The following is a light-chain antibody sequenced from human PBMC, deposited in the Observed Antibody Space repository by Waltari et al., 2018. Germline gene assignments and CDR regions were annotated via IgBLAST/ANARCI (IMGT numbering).Light chain of an antibody. CDR1: QGISNY. Sequence: DIQLTQSPSFLSASVGDRVTITCRASQGISNYLAWYQQKPGNAPQLLIYAASTLQSGVPARFSGSGAGTEFTLTISSLQPEDFATYYCQQPYFYPRTFGQGTKVDIK. CDR2: AAS. CDR3: QQPYFYPRT. J-gene: IGKJ1*01. V-gene: IGKV1-9*01.